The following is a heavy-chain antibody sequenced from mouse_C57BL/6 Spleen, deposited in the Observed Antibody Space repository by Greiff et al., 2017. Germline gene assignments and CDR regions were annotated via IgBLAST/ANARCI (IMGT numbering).Heavy chain of an antibody. J-gene: IGHJ4*01. CDR1: GFTFSSYA. CDR2: ISSGGDYI. D-gene: IGHD3-2*02. V-gene: IGHV5-9-1*02. CDR3: TSASSGYGTDY. Sequence: EVQLVESGEGLVKPGGSLKLSCAASGFTFSSYAMSWVRQTPEKRLEWVAYISSGGDYIYYAATVKGRFTISRDNARNTLYLQMSSLKSEDTAMYYCTSASSGYGTDYWGQGTSVTVSS.